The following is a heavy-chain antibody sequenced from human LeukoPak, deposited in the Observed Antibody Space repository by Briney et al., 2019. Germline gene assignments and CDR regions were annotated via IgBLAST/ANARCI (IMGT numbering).Heavy chain of an antibody. D-gene: IGHD6-6*01. CDR3: ARLSYRPESSIAARPYDY. CDR1: GFTFSSYW. V-gene: IGHV3-74*01. J-gene: IGHJ4*02. CDR2: INGNGSST. Sequence: GGSLRLSCAASGFTFSSYWMHWVRQAPGKGLVWVSRINGNGSSTDYADSVKGRFNISRDNAKNTLYLQMNSLRAEDTAVYYCARLSYRPESSIAARPYDYWGQGTLVTVSS.